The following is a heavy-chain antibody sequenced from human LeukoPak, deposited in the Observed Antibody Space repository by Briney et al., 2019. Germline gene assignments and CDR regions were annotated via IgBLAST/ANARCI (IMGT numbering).Heavy chain of an antibody. V-gene: IGHV3-30*04. D-gene: IGHD6-6*01. Sequence: PGGSLRLSCAASGFTFSSYAMHWVRQAPGKGLEWVAVISYDGSNKYYADSVKGRFTISRDNSKNTLYLQMNSLRAEDTAVYYCARDPNSSSPVWLDPWGQGTLVTVSS. J-gene: IGHJ5*02. CDR1: GFTFSSYA. CDR2: ISYDGSNK. CDR3: ARDPNSSSPVWLDP.